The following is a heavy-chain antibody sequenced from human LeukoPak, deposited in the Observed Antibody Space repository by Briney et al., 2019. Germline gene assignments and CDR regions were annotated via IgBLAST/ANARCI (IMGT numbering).Heavy chain of an antibody. CDR2: ISTSGGST. Sequence: QTGGSLRLTCAASGFTFSTYAMSWVRQAPGKGLEWVSDISTSGGSTYYADSVKGRFTISRDNFRNTLYLQMNSLGAADTAVYYCAKDRVEYSGARALDCWGQGTLVTVSS. CDR3: AKDRVEYSGARALDC. J-gene: IGHJ4*02. D-gene: IGHD5-12*01. V-gene: IGHV3-23*01. CDR1: GFTFSTYA.